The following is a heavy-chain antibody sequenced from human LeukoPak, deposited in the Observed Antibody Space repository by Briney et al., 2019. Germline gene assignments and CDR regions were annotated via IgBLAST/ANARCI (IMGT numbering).Heavy chain of an antibody. CDR1: GFTFSDYY. Sequence: GGSLRLSCAASGFTFSDYYMSWIRQAPGKGLEWVSYISSSGSTIYYADSVKGRFTISRDNAKNSLYLQMNSLRAEDTAVYYCAKDHPGGYSFGGYFDYWGQGTLVTVSS. CDR2: ISSSGSTI. V-gene: IGHV3-11*01. D-gene: IGHD5-18*01. CDR3: AKDHPGGYSFGGYFDY. J-gene: IGHJ4*02.